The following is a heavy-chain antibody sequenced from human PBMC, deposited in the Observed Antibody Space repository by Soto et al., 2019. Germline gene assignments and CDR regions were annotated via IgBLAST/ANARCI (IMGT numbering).Heavy chain of an antibody. V-gene: IGHV1-2*02. CDR2: INPNSGGT. J-gene: IGHJ3*02. D-gene: IGHD6-19*01. CDR3: ASYQDSSGWYDPFDI. CDR1: GYTFTGYY. Sequence: ASVKVSCKASGYTFTGYYMHWVRQAPGQGLEWMGWINPNSGGTNYAQKFQGRVTMTRDTSISTAYMELSRLRSDDTAVYYCASYQDSSGWYDPFDIWGQGTMVTVS.